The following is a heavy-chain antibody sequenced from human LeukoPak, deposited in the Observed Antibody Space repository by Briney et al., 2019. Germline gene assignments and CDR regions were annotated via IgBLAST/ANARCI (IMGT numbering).Heavy chain of an antibody. CDR1: GFTFSSYA. D-gene: IGHD3-3*01. V-gene: IGHV3-23*01. CDR3: AKGKTGRFLEWLLFDH. Sequence: GGSLRLSCVAYGFTFSSYAMSWDRQAPGKGLEWVSTISGSGGNTYYADSVKGRVTIARDNYKNTLYLQMDSLRADDTAVYYCAKGKTGRFLEWLLFDHWGQGTLVTVSS. CDR2: ISGSGGNT. J-gene: IGHJ4*02.